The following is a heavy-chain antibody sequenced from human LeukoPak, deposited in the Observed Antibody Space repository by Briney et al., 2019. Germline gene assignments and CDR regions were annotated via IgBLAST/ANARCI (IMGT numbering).Heavy chain of an antibody. D-gene: IGHD2/OR15-2a*01. CDR2: VFYDGSGK. Sequence: GTSLRLSCAASGFTFSNYGMHWVRQPPGKGLEWLAAVFYDGSGKRYADTVKGRFTISRDNSKNTLYLQINSLRAEDTAVYYCARDQALYFSYGDYWGQGTLVTVSS. V-gene: IGHV3-33*01. CDR1: GFTFSNYG. J-gene: IGHJ4*02. CDR3: ARDQALYFSYGDY.